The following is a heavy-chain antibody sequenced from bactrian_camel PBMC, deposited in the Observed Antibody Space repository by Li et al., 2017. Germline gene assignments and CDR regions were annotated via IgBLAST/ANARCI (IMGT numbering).Heavy chain of an antibody. CDR2: IDNDSRT. V-gene: IGHV3S53*01. J-gene: IGHJ4*01. CDR1: GYTYRSNC. Sequence: HVQLVESGGGSVQAGGSLRLSCAASGYTYRSNCMGWFRQAPGKQREGVAVIDNDSRTEYADSVKGRFTISRDNAKNTLYLQMNSLKPEDTAMYYCAARLDGGRCDSPAGIRYWGQGTQVTVS. D-gene: IGHD1*01. CDR3: AARLDGGRCDSPAGIRY.